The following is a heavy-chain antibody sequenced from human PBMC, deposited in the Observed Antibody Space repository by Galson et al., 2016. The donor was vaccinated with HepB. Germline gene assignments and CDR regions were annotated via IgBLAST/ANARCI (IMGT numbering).Heavy chain of an antibody. CDR2: INPDSGNT. CDR1: GYIFSSYA. D-gene: IGHD2-8*02. CDR3: ARDDGNDWCLNL. J-gene: IGHJ4*02. V-gene: IGHV1-3*01. Sequence: SVKVSCKASGYIFSSYAIHWVRQAPGQRLEWMGWINPDSGNTKYSQKFQGRVTITRDTSASTVYMELSRLRSEDTALYLCARDDGNDWCLNLWGQGTLVTVSS.